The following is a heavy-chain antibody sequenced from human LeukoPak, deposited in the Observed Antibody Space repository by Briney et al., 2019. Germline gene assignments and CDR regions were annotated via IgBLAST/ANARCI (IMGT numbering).Heavy chain of an antibody. CDR3: ARDSSGYYYFDY. V-gene: IGHV4-59*01. J-gene: IGHJ4*02. Sequence: PSETLSLTCTVSGGSISSYYWSWIRQPPGKGLEWIGYIYYSGSTNYNPSLKSRVTIPVDTSKNQFSLKLSSVTAADTAVYYRARDSSGYYYFDYWGQGTLVTVSS. CDR2: IYYSGST. D-gene: IGHD3-22*01. CDR1: GGSISSYY.